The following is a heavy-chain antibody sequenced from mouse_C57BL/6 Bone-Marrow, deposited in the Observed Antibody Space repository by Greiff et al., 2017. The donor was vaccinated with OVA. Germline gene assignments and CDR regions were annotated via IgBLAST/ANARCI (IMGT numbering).Heavy chain of an antibody. J-gene: IGHJ1*03. V-gene: IGHV1-61*01. CDR3: FYYDYDEDFWYFDV. CDR2: IYPSDSET. D-gene: IGHD2-4*01. CDR1: GYTFTSYW. Sequence: VQLQQPGAELVRPGSSVKLSCKASGYTFTSYWMDWVKQRPGQGLEWIGNIYPSDSETHYNQKFKDQATLTVDKSSSTAYMQLSSLTSEDSAVYYCFYYDYDEDFWYFDVWGTGTTVTVSS.